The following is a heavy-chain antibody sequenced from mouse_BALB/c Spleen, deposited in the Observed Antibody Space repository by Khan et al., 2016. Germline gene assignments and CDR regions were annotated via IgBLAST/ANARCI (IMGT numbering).Heavy chain of an antibody. CDR2: ISYSGST. D-gene: IGHD1-2*01. CDR3: ARTARIEY. J-gene: IGHJ2*01. Sequence: EVQLQESGPGLVKPSQSLSLTCTVTGYSITSGYVWNWIRQSPGNKLERMGYISYSGSTNYNPSLKSRISITGDTSKNQFFMQLNLLTTDDTATYYCARTARIEYWGQGTTLTVSS. V-gene: IGHV3-2*02. CDR1: GYSITSGYV.